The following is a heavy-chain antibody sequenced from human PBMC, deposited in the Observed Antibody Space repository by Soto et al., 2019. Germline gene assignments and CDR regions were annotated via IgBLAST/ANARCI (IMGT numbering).Heavy chain of an antibody. CDR3: ARWGTTGGFDL. V-gene: IGHV3-30*19. D-gene: IGHD3-16*01. Sequence: LVESGGGVVQPGTSLRLSCTASGFMFKSYVMHWVRQAPGKGLEWVALTSYDGNNKYYGDSVKGRFTVSRDNSKNSLQLQMDSLRPEDTALYYCARWGTTGGFDLWGQGTLVSVSS. CDR1: GFMFKSYV. J-gene: IGHJ4*02. CDR2: TSYDGNNK.